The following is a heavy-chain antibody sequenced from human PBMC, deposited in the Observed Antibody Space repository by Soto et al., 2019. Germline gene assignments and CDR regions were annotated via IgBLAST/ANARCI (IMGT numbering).Heavy chain of an antibody. CDR2: IDSSGEK. V-gene: IGHV2-26*01. CDR3: ARRHLAVAVSPWYDP. Sequence: QVTLKESGPVLVKSTETLTSRCTVSGLSITDSEMGVSWIRQPPGQPLEWLAHIDSSGEKSYRTFLKSRLAISKYTSKSQIVLTMTNMDPADTATYYCARRHLAVAVSPWYDPWGQGIPVTVSS. CDR1: GLSITDSEMG. J-gene: IGHJ5*02. D-gene: IGHD6-19*01.